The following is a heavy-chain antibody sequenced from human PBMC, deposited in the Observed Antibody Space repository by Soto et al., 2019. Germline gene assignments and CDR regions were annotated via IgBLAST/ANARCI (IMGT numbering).Heavy chain of an antibody. Sequence: GGSLRLSCAASGFTFSSYAMHWVRQAPGKGLEWVAVISYDGSNKYYADSVKGRFTISRDNSKNTLYLQMNSLRAEDTAVYYCARPFNPWELLRTYAFDIWGQGTMVTVSS. CDR3: ARPFNPWELLRTYAFDI. J-gene: IGHJ3*02. CDR2: ISYDGSNK. CDR1: GFTFSSYA. V-gene: IGHV3-30-3*01. D-gene: IGHD1-26*01.